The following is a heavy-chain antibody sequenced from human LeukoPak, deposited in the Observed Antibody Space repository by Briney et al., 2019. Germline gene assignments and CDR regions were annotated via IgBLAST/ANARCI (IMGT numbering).Heavy chain of an antibody. Sequence: TSETLSLTCTVSGYSISSGYYWGWIRQPPGKGLEWIGSIYHSGSTYYNPSLKSRVTISVDTSKNQFSLKLSSVTAADTAVYYCATDLYSSGWYAPIGGRAFDYWGQGTLVTVSS. CDR3: ATDLYSSGWYAPIGGRAFDY. CDR1: GYSISSGYY. D-gene: IGHD6-19*01. V-gene: IGHV4-38-2*02. CDR2: IYHSGST. J-gene: IGHJ4*02.